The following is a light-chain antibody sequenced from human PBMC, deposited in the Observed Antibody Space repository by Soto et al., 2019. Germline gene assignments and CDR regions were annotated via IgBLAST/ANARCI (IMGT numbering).Light chain of an antibody. J-gene: IGLJ2*01. CDR2: EVS. Sequence: QSALTQPPSASGSPGQSVTISCTGTSSDVGGYNYVSWYQQHPGKAPKLMIYEVSRRPSGVPDRFSGSRSGNTASLTVSGLQLEDEADYYCSSYAASNNVIFGGGTKLTVL. CDR1: SSDVGGYNY. V-gene: IGLV2-8*01. CDR3: SSYAASNNVI.